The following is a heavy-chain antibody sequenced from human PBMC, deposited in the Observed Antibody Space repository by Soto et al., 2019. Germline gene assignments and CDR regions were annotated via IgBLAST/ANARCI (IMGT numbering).Heavy chain of an antibody. D-gene: IGHD3-22*01. Sequence: QVQLQESGPGLVKPSQTLSLTCTVSGDSIGTGGYYWDWIRQHPGKGPEWIGYIHYSGNTYYNPSLKSRLTISLETSKNQFSLHLGSVTAADTAVYYCATNHDDISGRTPLLFDSWGQGTLVTVSS. V-gene: IGHV4-31*03. CDR3: ATNHDDISGRTPLLFDS. CDR1: GDSIGTGGYY. CDR2: IHYSGNT. J-gene: IGHJ4*02.